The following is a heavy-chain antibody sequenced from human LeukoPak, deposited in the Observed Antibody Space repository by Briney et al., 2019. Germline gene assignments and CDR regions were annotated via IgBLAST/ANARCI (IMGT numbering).Heavy chain of an antibody. V-gene: IGHV4-34*01. J-gene: IGHJ6*03. D-gene: IGHD6-25*01. CDR3: ACSAQYSYYYYMDV. CDR2: INHSGST. CDR1: GGSFSGYY. Sequence: SETLSLTCAAYGGSFSGYYWSWIRQPPGKGLEWVGEINHSGSTNYNPSLKSRVTISVDTSKNQLSLKLNSVTAADTAEYYCACSAQYSYYYYMDVWGKGTTVTVSS.